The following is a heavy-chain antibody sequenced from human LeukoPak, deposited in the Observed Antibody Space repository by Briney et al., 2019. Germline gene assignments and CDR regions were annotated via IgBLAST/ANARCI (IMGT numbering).Heavy chain of an antibody. J-gene: IGHJ3*02. D-gene: IGHD1-26*01. CDR3: ARDRVGGSCVFDI. V-gene: IGHV3-11*06. CDR2: ISDSSGYT. CDR1: GFTFSDYY. Sequence: KTWGSLRLSCAASGFTFSDYYMSWIRQAPGKGLEWVSYISDSSGYTKHADSVKGRFTISRDNAKKSLYLQMNSLRAEDTAVYYCARDRVGGSCVFDIWGQGTMVTVSS.